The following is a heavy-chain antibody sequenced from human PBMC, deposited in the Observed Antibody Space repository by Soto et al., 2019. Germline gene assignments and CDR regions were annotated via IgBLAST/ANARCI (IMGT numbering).Heavy chain of an antibody. CDR1: GGSISSSSYY. V-gene: IGHV4-39*01. D-gene: IGHD5-18*01. CDR3: ARQRGRWIQLWSIDY. Sequence: QLQLQESGPGLVKPSETLSLTCTVSGGSISSSSYYWGWIRQPPGKGLEWIGSIYYSGSTYYNPSLKSRVTISVATSKNPFPLKLSSVTAADPAVYYCARQRGRWIQLWSIDYWGQGTLVTVSS. CDR2: IYYSGST. J-gene: IGHJ4*02.